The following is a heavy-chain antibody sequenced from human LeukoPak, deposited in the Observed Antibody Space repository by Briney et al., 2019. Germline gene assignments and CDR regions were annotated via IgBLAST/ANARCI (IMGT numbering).Heavy chain of an antibody. CDR1: GFIFRSYA. J-gene: IGHJ4*02. Sequence: GGSLRLSCAASGFIFRSYAMSWVRQAPGKGLEWVSSISSSGGRTFYADSVKGRATISRDNPKNVLYLQVNSLRAEDTAVFYCANYYYDKSGYKNWGQGTLVTVSS. D-gene: IGHD3-22*01. CDR2: ISSSGGRT. V-gene: IGHV3-23*01. CDR3: ANYYYDKSGYKN.